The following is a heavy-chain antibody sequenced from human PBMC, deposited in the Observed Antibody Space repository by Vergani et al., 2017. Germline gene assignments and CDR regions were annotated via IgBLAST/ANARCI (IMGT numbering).Heavy chain of an antibody. Sequence: EVQLLQSGGGVIQPGGSVRLSCAASGFTFSACPMTWVCQAPGKGLGWVSAISARYPSTYYADSVKGRFTISRDNPKNMLYLQMNSLRAEDTAVYYCARLSYDTTPYLQGGYDCWGQGTLVSVSS. CDR3: ARLSYDTTPYLQGGYDC. V-gene: IGHV3-23*01. J-gene: IGHJ4*02. CDR1: GFTFSACP. CDR2: ISARYPST. D-gene: IGHD3-22*01.